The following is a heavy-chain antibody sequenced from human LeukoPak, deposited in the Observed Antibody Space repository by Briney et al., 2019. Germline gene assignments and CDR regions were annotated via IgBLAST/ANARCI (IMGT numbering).Heavy chain of an antibody. Sequence: PSETLSLTCTVSGGSISSYYWSWVRQPPGKGLEWIGYIYYSGSTNYNPSLKSRVTISVDTSKNQFSLKLSSVTAADTAVYYCARVLRLEQYFDYWGQGTLVTVSS. J-gene: IGHJ4*02. CDR2: IYYSGST. CDR3: ARVLRLEQYFDY. V-gene: IGHV4-59*08. D-gene: IGHD1/OR15-1a*01. CDR1: GGSISSYY.